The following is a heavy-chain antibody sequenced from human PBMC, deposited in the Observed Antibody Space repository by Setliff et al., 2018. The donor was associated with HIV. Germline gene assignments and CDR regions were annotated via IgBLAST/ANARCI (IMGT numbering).Heavy chain of an antibody. CDR2: FYTSGST. J-gene: IGHJ4*02. CDR3: AADGDTNSWYFY. Sequence: SETLSLTCTVSGDSITTGVYYWSWIRQSPGKGLEWIAYFYTSGSTNYNPSLKSRVTISVDTSKNQFSLKLSSVTAADTAVYYCAADGDTNSWYFYWGQGTQVTVSS. D-gene: IGHD6-13*01. CDR1: GDSITTGVYY. V-gene: IGHV4-61*08.